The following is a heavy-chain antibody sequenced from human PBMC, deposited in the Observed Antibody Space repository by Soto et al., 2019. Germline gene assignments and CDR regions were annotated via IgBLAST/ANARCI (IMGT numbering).Heavy chain of an antibody. D-gene: IGHD5-18*01. CDR3: ARDSPAKPGYSYGYYFDY. CDR1: GFTFSSYG. V-gene: IGHV3-33*01. J-gene: IGHJ4*02. CDR2: IWYDGSNK. Sequence: GGSLRLSCAASGFTFSSYGMHWVRQAPGKGLEWVAVIWYDGSNKYYADSVKGRFTISRDNSKNTLYLQMNSLRAEDTAVYYCARDSPAKPGYSYGYYFDYWGQGTLVTVSS.